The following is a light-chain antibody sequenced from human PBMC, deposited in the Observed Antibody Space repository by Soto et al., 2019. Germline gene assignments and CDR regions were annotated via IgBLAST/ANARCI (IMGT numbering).Light chain of an antibody. V-gene: IGLV2-23*01. J-gene: IGLJ7*01. CDR1: SGDVGNYNL. CDR2: EDD. CDR3: CSYLGSSAV. Sequence: QSALTQPASVSGSPGQSITISCTGVSGDVGNYNLVSWYQHHPAKAPKLIIYEDDKRPSGVSNRFSGSKSGDTASLTISGLQSEDESAYSCCSYLGSSAVFGGGTQLTVL.